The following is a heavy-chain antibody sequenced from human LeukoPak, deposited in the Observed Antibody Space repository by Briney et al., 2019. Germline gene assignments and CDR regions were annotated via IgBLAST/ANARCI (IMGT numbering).Heavy chain of an antibody. CDR2: IDNSGST. CDR1: GGHIDSVY. Sequence: SETLSLTCSVSGGHIDSVYWNWIRQPPGKGLEWIGYIDNSGSTKYNPSLQSRITMSRDTSKKQFSLKLTSVTAADTAMYYCASGAGWLIDPWGQGTLVTVSS. D-gene: IGHD6-19*01. CDR3: ASGAGWLIDP. V-gene: IGHV4-4*08. J-gene: IGHJ5*02.